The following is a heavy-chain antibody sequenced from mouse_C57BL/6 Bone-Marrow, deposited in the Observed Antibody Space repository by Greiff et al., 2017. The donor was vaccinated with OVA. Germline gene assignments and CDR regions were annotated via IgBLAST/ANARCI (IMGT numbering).Heavy chain of an antibody. CDR3: AKNRYGSSSYAMDY. CDR1: GFSLTSYG. CDR2: IWRGGST. J-gene: IGHJ4*01. Sequence: VQVVESGPGLVQPSQSLSITCTVSGFSLTSYGVHWVRQSPGKGLEWLGVIWRGGSTDYTAAFMSRLSITKDNSKSQVFFKMNSLQADDTAIYYCAKNRYGSSSYAMDYWGQGTSVTVSS. V-gene: IGHV2-5*01. D-gene: IGHD1-1*01.